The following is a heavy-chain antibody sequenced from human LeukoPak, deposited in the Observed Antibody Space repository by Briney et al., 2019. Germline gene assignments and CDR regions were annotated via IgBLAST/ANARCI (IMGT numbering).Heavy chain of an antibody. D-gene: IGHD1-14*01. CDR1: GFTFNNFA. CDR3: AKNLPGRPLHY. Sequence: GGSLRLSCAASGFTFNNFAMGWVRQAPGKGLEWVSVVGTGFDTYYADPVKGRFTISRDNSKSTVSLQMNSLRADDTALYYCAKNLPGRPLHYWGQGTLVTVSS. V-gene: IGHV3-23*01. CDR2: VGTGFDT. J-gene: IGHJ4*02.